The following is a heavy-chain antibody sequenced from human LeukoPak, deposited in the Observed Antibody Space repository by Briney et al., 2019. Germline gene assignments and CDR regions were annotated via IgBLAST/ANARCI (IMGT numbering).Heavy chain of an antibody. Sequence: ASVKVSCKASGYTFTGYYMHWVRQAPGQGLEWMGWINPNSGGTNYAQKFQGRVTMTRDTSISTAYMELSRLRSDDTAVYYCAREEGYCSSTTCSAPLDCWGQGILVTVSS. J-gene: IGHJ4*02. D-gene: IGHD2-2*01. CDR1: GYTFTGYY. CDR3: AREEGYCSSTTCSAPLDC. CDR2: INPNSGGT. V-gene: IGHV1-2*02.